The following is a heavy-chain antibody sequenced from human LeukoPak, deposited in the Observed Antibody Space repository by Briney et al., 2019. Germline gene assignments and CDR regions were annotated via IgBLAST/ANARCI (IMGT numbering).Heavy chain of an antibody. CDR3: AREKFDSGSHTTPDY. CDR1: GFTFSSYN. CDR2: ITSTSSAT. V-gene: IGHV3-48*01. J-gene: IGHJ4*02. Sequence: GGSLRLSCAASGFTFSSYNMNWVRQAPGKGLEWVSFITSTSSATNYADSVRGRFTVSRDNSRNTLYLQMNSLRAEDTAVYYCAREKFDSGSHTTPDYWGQGTLVTVSS. D-gene: IGHD1-26*01.